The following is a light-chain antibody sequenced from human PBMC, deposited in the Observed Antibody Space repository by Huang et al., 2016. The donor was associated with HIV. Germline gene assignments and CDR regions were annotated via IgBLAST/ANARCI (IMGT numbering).Light chain of an antibody. CDR2: GTS. V-gene: IGKV1-39*01. J-gene: IGKJ4*01. CDR3: QQSFSTLT. CDR1: ENITSF. Sequence: DIQMTQSPSSLSASVGDSVSISCRATENITSFLYWYHQKPGTAPRLLIYGTSTLQGGVPSRCSGRGSGTDFTLTIRSLQPEDIGTYYCQQSFSTLTCGGGTKVQIK.